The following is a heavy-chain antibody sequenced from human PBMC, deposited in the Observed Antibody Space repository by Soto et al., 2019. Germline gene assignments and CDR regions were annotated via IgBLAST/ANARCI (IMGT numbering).Heavy chain of an antibody. CDR2: ISGTGGIT. V-gene: IGHV3-23*01. D-gene: IGHD4-4*01. Sequence: EGQLLESGGGLVQPGGSLRLSGPASGLTFSSYAMNWVRQATGKGLGWVSVISGTGGITYHADSVKGRFTIYRDNSKTTLYLQMDSLRAEDTAVYFGATEETVISHYYYYYGMDVWGQGTTVTVSS. J-gene: IGHJ6*02. CDR1: GLTFSSYA. CDR3: ATEETVISHYYYYYGMDV.